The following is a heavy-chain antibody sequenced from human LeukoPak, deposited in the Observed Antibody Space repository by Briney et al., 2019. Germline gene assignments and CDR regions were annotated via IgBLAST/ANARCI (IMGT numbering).Heavy chain of an antibody. V-gene: IGHV1-18*01. CDR2: ISAYNGNT. J-gene: IGHJ4*02. CDR3: AREDYGDYPFDY. D-gene: IGHD4-17*01. CDR1: GYTFTSYG. Sequence: ASVKVSRKASGYTFTSYGIGWVRQAPGQGLEWMGWISAYNGNTNYAQKLQGRVTMTTDTSTSTAYMELRSLRSDDTAVYYCAREDYGDYPFDYWGQGTLVTVSS.